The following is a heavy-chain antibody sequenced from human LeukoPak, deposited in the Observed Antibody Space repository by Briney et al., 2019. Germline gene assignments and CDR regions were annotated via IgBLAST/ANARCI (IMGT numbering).Heavy chain of an antibody. CDR1: GFTFGDYS. D-gene: IGHD1-26*01. J-gene: IGHJ4*02. CDR3: ARGIVGLRGFDY. CDR2: IRNKAYGGTA. V-gene: IGHV3-49*04. Sequence: GGSLRLSCTASGFTFGDYSMSWVRQAPGKGLEWVGFIRNKAYGGTAEYAASVKGRFTISRDDSKSIAYLQMNSLKTEDTAVYYCARGIVGLRGFDYWGQGTLVTVSS.